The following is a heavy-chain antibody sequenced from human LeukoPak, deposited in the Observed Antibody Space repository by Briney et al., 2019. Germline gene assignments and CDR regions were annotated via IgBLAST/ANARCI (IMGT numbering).Heavy chain of an antibody. CDR2: IKQDGSEK. CDR3: ATPDLLTGYPYFDY. V-gene: IGHV3-7*01. D-gene: IGHD3-9*01. J-gene: IGHJ4*02. CDR1: GFPFRTYW. Sequence: KPGGSLKLSCAASGFPFRTYWMSWARQAPGKGLEWVANIKQDGSEKYYVDSVKGRFTISRDNAENSLFLQMNSLRAEDTAVYYCATPDLLTGYPYFDYWGQGTLVTVSS.